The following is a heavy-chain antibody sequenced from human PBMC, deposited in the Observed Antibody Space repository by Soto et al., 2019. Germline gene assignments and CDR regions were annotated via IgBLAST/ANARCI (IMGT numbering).Heavy chain of an antibody. D-gene: IGHD2-2*01. CDR1: GYTFTSYG. CDR3: ARDTSAFSPYYFDY. Sequence: QVQLVQSGAEVKKPGASVKVSCKASGYTFTSYGISWVRQAPGQGLEWMGWISAYNGNTKFAQNFQGRVTMTTDTSTSTAYMELRSLRSDDTDVYYCARDTSAFSPYYFDYWGQGTLVTVTS. CDR2: ISAYNGNT. V-gene: IGHV1-18*01. J-gene: IGHJ4*02.